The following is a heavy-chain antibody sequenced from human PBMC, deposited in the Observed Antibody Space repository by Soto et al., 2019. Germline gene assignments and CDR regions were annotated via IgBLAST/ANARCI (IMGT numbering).Heavy chain of an antibody. CDR2: ISDDGSNT. V-gene: IGHV3-30*18. J-gene: IGHJ4*02. Sequence: PGGSLRLSCAASGFTFSYYGMHWVRQAPGKGLEWVTVISDDGSNTHYADSVKGRFTISRDNSKNTLYLQMNSLRPEDTAVYYCAKDVNSGRSFSWYYNWGQGT. CDR3: AKDVNSGRSFSWYYN. D-gene: IGHD3-22*01. CDR1: GFTFSYYG.